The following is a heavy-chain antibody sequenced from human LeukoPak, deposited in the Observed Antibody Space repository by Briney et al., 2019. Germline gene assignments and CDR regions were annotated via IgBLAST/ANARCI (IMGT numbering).Heavy chain of an antibody. D-gene: IGHD6-13*01. CDR1: GYTFTSYD. CDR2: MNPNSGNT. Sequence: GASVKVSCKASGYTFTSYDINWVRQATGQGLEWMGWMNPNSGNTGYAQKFQGRVTMTRNTSISTAYMELSSLRSEDTAVYYCARGFFPGHIAAARYYMDVWGKGTTVTVSS. J-gene: IGHJ6*03. V-gene: IGHV1-8*01. CDR3: ARGFFPGHIAAARYYMDV.